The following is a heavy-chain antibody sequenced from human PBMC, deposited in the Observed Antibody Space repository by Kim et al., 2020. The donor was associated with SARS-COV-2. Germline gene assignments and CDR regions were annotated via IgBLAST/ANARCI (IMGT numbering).Heavy chain of an antibody. V-gene: IGHV3-9*01. D-gene: IGHD6-19*01. J-gene: IGHJ4*02. CDR3: AKIFSSGWSTGADY. Sequence: YADSVKGRFTISRDNAKNSLYLQMNSLRAEDTALYYCAKIFSSGWSTGADYWGQGTLVTVSS.